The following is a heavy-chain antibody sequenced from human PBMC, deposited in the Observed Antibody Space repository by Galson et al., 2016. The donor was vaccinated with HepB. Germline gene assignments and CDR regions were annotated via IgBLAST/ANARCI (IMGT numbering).Heavy chain of an antibody. Sequence: ETLSLTCTVSGGSISSSVYYWGWIRQPPGKGLEWIGSIDYSGNTYYKLSLRSRVTLSVDTSKNQFSLRLTSVTASDTAVYYCARRSPYGSGSYYNPWGQGTLVTV. J-gene: IGHJ4*02. CDR1: GGSISSSVYY. CDR3: ARRSPYGSGSYYNP. CDR2: IDYSGNT. V-gene: IGHV4-39*01. D-gene: IGHD3-10*01.